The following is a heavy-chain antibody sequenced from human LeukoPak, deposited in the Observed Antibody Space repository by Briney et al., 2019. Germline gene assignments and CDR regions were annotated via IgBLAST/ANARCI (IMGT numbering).Heavy chain of an antibody. J-gene: IGHJ6*03. D-gene: IGHD2-21*02. Sequence: PSQTLSLTCTVSGGSISSGSYYWSWIRQPAGKGLEWIGRIYTSGSTNYNPSLKSRVTISVDTSKNQFSLKLSPVTAADTAVYYCARHWGDDCGYYYYYYMDVWGKGTTVTVSS. V-gene: IGHV4-61*02. CDR1: GGSISSGSYY. CDR2: IYTSGST. CDR3: ARHWGDDCGYYYYYYMDV.